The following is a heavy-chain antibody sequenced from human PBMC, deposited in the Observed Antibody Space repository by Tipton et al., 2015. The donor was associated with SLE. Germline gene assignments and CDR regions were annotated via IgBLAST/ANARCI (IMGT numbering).Heavy chain of an antibody. V-gene: IGHV3-74*01. CDR2: INSDGSNR. CDR3: ASLYYDCWCGSLDS. D-gene: IGHD3/OR15-3a*01. Sequence: SLRLSCAASGFTFTNYWMYWVRQATGKGLVWVSRINSDGSNRDYADSVEVRFTISRDNANNTLYVQMNSLRGEGTAVYYCASLYYDCWCGSLDSWGQGFLVAVSS. CDR1: GFTFTNYW. J-gene: IGHJ4*02.